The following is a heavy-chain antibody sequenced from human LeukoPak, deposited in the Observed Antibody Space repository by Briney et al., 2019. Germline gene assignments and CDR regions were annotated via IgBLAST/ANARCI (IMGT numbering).Heavy chain of an antibody. CDR1: GGTFSSYA. D-gene: IGHD2-2*01. J-gene: IGHJ6*02. Sequence: SVKVSCKASGGTFSSYAISWVRQAPGQGLEWMGRIIPILGIANYAQKFQGRVTITADKSTSTAYMELSSLRSEDTAVYYCARGAYCSSTSCYDGNYYYYGMDVWGQGTTVTVSS. CDR2: IIPILGIA. CDR3: ARGAYCSSTSCYDGNYYYYGMDV. V-gene: IGHV1-69*04.